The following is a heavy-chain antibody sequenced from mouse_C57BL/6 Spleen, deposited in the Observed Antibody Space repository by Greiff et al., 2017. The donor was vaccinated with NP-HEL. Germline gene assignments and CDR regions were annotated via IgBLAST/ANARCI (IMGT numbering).Heavy chain of an antibody. D-gene: IGHD1-1*01. J-gene: IGHJ3*01. CDR2: ISSGGSYT. Sequence: DVQLQESGGDLVKPGGSLKLSCAASGFTFSSYGMSWVRQTPDKRLEWVATISSGGSYTYYPDSVKGRFTISRDNAKNTLYLQMSSLKSEDTAMYYCARQDYYGSSYDWFAYWGQGTLVTVSA. CDR1: GFTFSSYG. CDR3: ARQDYYGSSYDWFAY. V-gene: IGHV5-6*01.